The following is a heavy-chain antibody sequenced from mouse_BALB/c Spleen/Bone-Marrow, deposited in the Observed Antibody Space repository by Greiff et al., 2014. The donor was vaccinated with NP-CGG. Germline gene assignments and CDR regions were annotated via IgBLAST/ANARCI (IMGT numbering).Heavy chain of an antibody. CDR2: IDPANGNT. CDR1: GFNIKDTY. J-gene: IGHJ2*01. Sequence: EVQLQQSGAELVKPGASVKLSCTASGFNIKDTYMHWVKQRPEQGLEWIGRIDPANGNTKYDPKFQDKATITADTSSNTAYLQLSSLTSEDTAVYYCARYYYGSSYFDYGGQGTTLTVSS. V-gene: IGHV14-3*02. CDR3: ARYYYGSSYFDY. D-gene: IGHD1-1*01.